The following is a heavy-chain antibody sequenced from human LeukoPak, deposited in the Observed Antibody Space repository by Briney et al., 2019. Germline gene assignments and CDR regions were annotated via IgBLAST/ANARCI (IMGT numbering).Heavy chain of an antibody. Sequence: SGPTLVKPTQTLTLTCTFSGFSLSTSGVGVGWIRQPPGKALEWLALIYWNDDKRYSPSLKSRLTITKDTSKNQVVLTMTNMDPVDTATYYCAHSRSYIVVVPAAGAQLLYYFDYWGQGTLVTVSS. D-gene: IGHD2-2*01. J-gene: IGHJ4*02. CDR3: AHSRSYIVVVPAAGAQLLYYFDY. CDR1: GFSLSTSGVG. V-gene: IGHV2-5*01. CDR2: IYWNDDK.